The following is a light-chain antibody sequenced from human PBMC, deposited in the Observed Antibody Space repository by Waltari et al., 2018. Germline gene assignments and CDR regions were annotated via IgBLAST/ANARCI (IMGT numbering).Light chain of an antibody. CDR1: ALPKQY. V-gene: IGLV3-25*03. CDR2: KDS. J-gene: IGLJ1*01. CDR3: QSADSSGTYPYV. Sequence: SYELTQPPSVSVSPGQTARITCSGDALPKQYAYWYQQKRGQAPVLVIYKDSERPSGIPERFSGASSGATVTLTISGFQAEDEADYYCQSADSSGTYPYVFGTGTKVTVL.